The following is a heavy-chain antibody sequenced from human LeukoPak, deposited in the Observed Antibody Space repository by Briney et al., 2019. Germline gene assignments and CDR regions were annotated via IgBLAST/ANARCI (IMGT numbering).Heavy chain of an antibody. D-gene: IGHD2-15*01. Sequence: SETLSLTCTVSGGSISSYYWSWIRQPPGKGLEWIGYIYTSGSTNYNPSLKSRVTISVDTSKNQFSLKLSSVTAAGTAVYYCARQHCSGRSCYYDYWGQGTLVTVSS. J-gene: IGHJ4*02. CDR3: ARQHCSGRSCYYDY. CDR1: GGSISSYY. CDR2: IYTSGST. V-gene: IGHV4-4*09.